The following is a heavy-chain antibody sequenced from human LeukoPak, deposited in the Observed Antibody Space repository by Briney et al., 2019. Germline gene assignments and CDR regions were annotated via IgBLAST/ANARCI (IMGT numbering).Heavy chain of an antibody. CDR3: ARSSSWYGTCGL. CDR2: IYHRGSA. Sequence: SETLSLTCTVSGGSISSYYWTWIRQPPGKGLEWIGYIYHRGSANYNPSLKSRVTISVDTSKKQFSLTLSSVTAADTAVYYCARSSSWYGTCGLWGRGILVTVSS. V-gene: IGHV4-59*01. J-gene: IGHJ4*02. D-gene: IGHD6-13*01. CDR1: GGSISSYY.